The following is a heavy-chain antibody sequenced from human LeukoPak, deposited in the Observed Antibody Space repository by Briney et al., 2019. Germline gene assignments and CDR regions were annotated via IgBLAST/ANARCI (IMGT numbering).Heavy chain of an antibody. D-gene: IGHD2-21*02. CDR3: ARDTYCGGDCYSAGYFDY. V-gene: IGHV4-61*02. CDR2: IYTSGST. J-gene: IGHJ4*02. Sequence: SETLSLTCTVSGGSISSGSYYWSWIRQPAGKGLEWIGRIYTSGSTNYNPSLKSRVTISVDTSKNQFSLKLSSVTAADTAVYYCARDTYCGGDCYSAGYFDYWGQGTLVTVSS. CDR1: GGSISSGSYY.